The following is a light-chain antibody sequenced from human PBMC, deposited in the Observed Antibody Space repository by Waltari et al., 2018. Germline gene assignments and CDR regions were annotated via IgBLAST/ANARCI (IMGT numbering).Light chain of an antibody. CDR3: QQYYRTPPT. CDR2: WAS. Sequence: DIVMTQSPDSLAVSLGERATINCKSSQTVLYSSNNKNFLAWYQQKAGLPPKLLINWASTREFGVPDRFSGSGSGTDFTLTISSLQAEDVAVYYCQQYYRTPPTFGQGTKLEIK. CDR1: QTVLYSSNNKNF. J-gene: IGKJ2*01. V-gene: IGKV4-1*01.